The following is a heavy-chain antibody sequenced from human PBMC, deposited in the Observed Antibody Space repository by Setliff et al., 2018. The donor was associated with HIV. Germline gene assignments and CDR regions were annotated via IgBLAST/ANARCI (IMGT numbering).Heavy chain of an antibody. J-gene: IGHJ3*02. Sequence: ASVKVSCKVSGYTLTEFSMHWVRQAPGKGLEWMGRIIPILGIANYAQKFQGRVTITADKSTSTAYMELSSLRSEDTAVYYCANLGAFDIWGQGTMVTVSS. CDR2: IIPILGIA. CDR3: ANLGAFDI. CDR1: GYTLTEFS. V-gene: IGHV1-69*02.